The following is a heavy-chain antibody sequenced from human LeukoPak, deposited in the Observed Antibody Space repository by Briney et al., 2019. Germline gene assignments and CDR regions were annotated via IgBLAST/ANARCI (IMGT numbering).Heavy chain of an antibody. CDR2: INRNSSVT. CDR1: GYTFTGYY. CDR3: ARERGGNSPFDS. J-gene: IGHJ4*02. Sequence: ASLKVSCKTSGYTFTGYYMHWVRQAPAQGLECMGRINRNSSVTNYAERLQSRVTMTRDTSISAAYMELRWLTSDDTAVYYCARERGGNSPFDSWGQGTLVTVSS. D-gene: IGHD4-23*01. V-gene: IGHV1-2*02.